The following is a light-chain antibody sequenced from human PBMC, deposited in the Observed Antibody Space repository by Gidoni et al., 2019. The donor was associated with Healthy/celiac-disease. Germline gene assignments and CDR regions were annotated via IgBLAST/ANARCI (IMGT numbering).Light chain of an antibody. CDR3: QQYGSGT. Sequence: IVLTQSPGTLSLSPGERATLTCRASQCVSSSYLAWYQQKPGQAPRLLIYGASSRATGIPDRFSGSGSGTDFTLTISRLEPEDFAVYYCQQYGSGTFGQGTKLEIK. CDR2: GAS. J-gene: IGKJ2*02. CDR1: QCVSSSY. V-gene: IGKV3-20*01.